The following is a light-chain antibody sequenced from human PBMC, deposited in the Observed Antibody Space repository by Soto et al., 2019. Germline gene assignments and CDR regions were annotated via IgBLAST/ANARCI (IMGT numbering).Light chain of an antibody. Sequence: DVQLPQSPSFLSASVGDRATISCRASQAMNTYIAWYQQRPGAAPKLLVYGASTLYTGVPSRFSGSESGAVFTLTISSLQPEDFATYYCQQLHSYPITFGQGTRLEIK. CDR3: QQLHSYPIT. V-gene: IGKV1-9*01. CDR1: QAMNTY. CDR2: GAS. J-gene: IGKJ5*01.